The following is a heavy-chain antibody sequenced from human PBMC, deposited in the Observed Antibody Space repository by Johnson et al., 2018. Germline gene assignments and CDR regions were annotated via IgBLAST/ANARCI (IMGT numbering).Heavy chain of an antibody. CDR3: ASPYCPTPSCFYGRDV. J-gene: IGHJ6*02. CDR1: GGSISSSSYY. D-gene: IGHD2-8*01. V-gene: IGHV4-39*01. CDR2: IYYSGST. Sequence: QVQLQESGPGLVKPSETLALTCTVSGGSISSSSYYWGWIRQPPGKGLEWIGSIYYSGSTYYNPSLKSRVTMSVDTSKNQFSLRLSSVNASDTAVYYFASPYCPTPSCFYGRDVWGQGTTVTVSS.